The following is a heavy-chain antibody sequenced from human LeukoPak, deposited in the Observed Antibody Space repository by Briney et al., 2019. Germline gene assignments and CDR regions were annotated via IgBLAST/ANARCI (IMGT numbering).Heavy chain of an antibody. J-gene: IGHJ4*02. CDR3: AKDEGLRYFDWDQYYFDY. D-gene: IGHD3-9*01. CDR1: GFTFGVYT. V-gene: IGHV3-30-3*01. Sequence: PGMSLRLSCAASGFTFGVYTMHWVRQAPATGLEWVAFISYDGSDKFYADSMKGRFTISRDNSKNTLYLQMNSLRAEDTAVYYCAKDEGLRYFDWDQYYFDYWGQGTLVTVSS. CDR2: ISYDGSDK.